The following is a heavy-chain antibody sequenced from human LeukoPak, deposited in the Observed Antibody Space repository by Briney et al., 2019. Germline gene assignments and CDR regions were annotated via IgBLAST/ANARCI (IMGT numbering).Heavy chain of an antibody. Sequence: SETLSLTCQVSGGSLSTYYWSWLRQPAGKGLEWIGCIYISGSTNYNPSLKSRVTMSVDTSNNQFSLKLSSVTAADTAVYYCARDGVGILTGRKYYYYMDVWGKGTTVTVSS. CDR1: GGSLSTYY. J-gene: IGHJ6*03. CDR3: ARDGVGILTGRKYYYYMDV. CDR2: IYISGST. D-gene: IGHD3-9*01. V-gene: IGHV4-4*07.